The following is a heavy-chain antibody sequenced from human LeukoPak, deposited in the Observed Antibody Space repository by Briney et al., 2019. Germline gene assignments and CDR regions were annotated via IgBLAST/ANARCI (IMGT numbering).Heavy chain of an antibody. CDR3: ECSGSCYVDY. CDR2: ISGSGGSK. V-gene: IGHV3-23*01. CDR1: GFTFSSYA. J-gene: IGHJ4*02. D-gene: IGHD2-15*01. Sequence: GGSLRLSXAASGFTFSSYAMSWVRQAPGKGLEWVSAISGSGGSKYYADSVKGRFTISRDNSKNTLYLQMNSLKAEDKAVYYCECSGSCYVDYWGQGTLITVSS.